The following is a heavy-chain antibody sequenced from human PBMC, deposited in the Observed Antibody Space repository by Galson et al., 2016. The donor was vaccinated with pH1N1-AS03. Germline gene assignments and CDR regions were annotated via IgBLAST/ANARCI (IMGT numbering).Heavy chain of an antibody. J-gene: IGHJ4*02. V-gene: IGHV2-70*04. Sequence: PALVTPTQTLTLTCTFSGFSLDTRGMRVSWIRQPPGKALEWLGRIDWDDDKFYSPSLKTRLTISKDTSKNQVVLTMTNMDPVDTATYSCERIDGYDFWSGYFDDWGQGALVTVSS. CDR3: ERIDGYDFWSGYFDD. CDR2: IDWDDDK. D-gene: IGHD3-3*01. CDR1: GFSLDTRGMR.